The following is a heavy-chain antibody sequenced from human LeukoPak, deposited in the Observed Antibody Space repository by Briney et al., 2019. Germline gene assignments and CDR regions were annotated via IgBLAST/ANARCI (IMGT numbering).Heavy chain of an antibody. CDR2: IYPGDSDT. D-gene: IGHD3-22*01. CDR3: ARGTNSSVVRFAY. CDR1: GYNFTNYW. Sequence: GESLKISCKGSGYNFTNYWIVWVRQLPGKGLEWMGIIYPGDSDTRYSPSFQGQVTISADKSISTAYLQWSSLKASDTAMYYCARGTNSSVVRFAYWGQGTLVTVSS. J-gene: IGHJ4*02. V-gene: IGHV5-51*01.